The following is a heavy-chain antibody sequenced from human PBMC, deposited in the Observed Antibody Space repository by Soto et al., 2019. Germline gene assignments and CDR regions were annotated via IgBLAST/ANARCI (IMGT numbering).Heavy chain of an antibody. Sequence: SETLSLTCSVSGDSVSNGDYSWSWIRQPPGKGLEWIGYIYYIAGPYYNPSLQSRVTISMDTSKNQVSLNLTSVTAADTAVYFCARDPYQDYGDSYSSSALDAWGPGLTLPISS. CDR1: GDSVSNGDYS. CDR2: IYYIAGP. J-gene: IGHJ6*02. D-gene: IGHD4-17*01. V-gene: IGHV4-30-4*01. CDR3: ARDPYQDYGDSYSSSALDA.